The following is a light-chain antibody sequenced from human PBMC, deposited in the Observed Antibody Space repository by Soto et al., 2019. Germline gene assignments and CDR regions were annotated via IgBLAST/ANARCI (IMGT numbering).Light chain of an antibody. Sequence: EIVMTQSPATLSVSPGERATLSCRASQSVYSNLAWYQQKPGQAPRLLIYGTSTRATGIPARFSGSGSGTEISLTISSLQSEDFAVYYCQQYNNWPLTFGGGTKVEIK. CDR3: QQYNNWPLT. CDR2: GTS. CDR1: QSVYSN. V-gene: IGKV3-15*01. J-gene: IGKJ4*01.